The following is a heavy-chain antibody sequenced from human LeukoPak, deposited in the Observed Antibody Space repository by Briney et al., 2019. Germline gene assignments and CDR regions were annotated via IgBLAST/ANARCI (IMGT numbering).Heavy chain of an antibody. Sequence: GASVKVSCKASGYAFTGYYMHWVRQAPGQGLEWMGWINPNSGGTNYAQKSQGRVTMTRDTSISTAYMELSRLRSDDTAVYYCASSYCTNGVCAYYYYMDVWGKGTTVTVSS. CDR1: GYAFTGYY. J-gene: IGHJ6*03. CDR3: ASSYCTNGVCAYYYYMDV. D-gene: IGHD2-8*01. V-gene: IGHV1-2*02. CDR2: INPNSGGT.